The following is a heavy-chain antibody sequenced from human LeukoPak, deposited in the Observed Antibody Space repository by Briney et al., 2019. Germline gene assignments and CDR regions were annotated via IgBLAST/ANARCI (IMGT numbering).Heavy chain of an antibody. CDR3: ARDAGIAVAGISLRAFDT. CDR2: INPSGGST. Sequence: EASVKVSCKASGYTFTSYYMHWVRQAPGQGLEWMGIINPSGGSTSYAQKFQGRVTMTRDTSTSTVYMELSSLRSEDTAVYYCARDAGIAVAGISLRAFDTWGQGTMVTVSS. V-gene: IGHV1-46*01. CDR1: GYTFTSYY. J-gene: IGHJ3*02. D-gene: IGHD6-19*01.